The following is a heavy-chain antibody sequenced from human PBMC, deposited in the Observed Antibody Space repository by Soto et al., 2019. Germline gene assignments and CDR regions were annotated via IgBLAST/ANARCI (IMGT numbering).Heavy chain of an antibody. CDR1: GGSISSYY. CDR3: ARVRHDYGDYEYMDV. D-gene: IGHD4-17*01. V-gene: IGHV4-59*01. Sequence: QVQLQESGPGLVKPSETLSLTCTVSGGSISSYYWCWIRQPPGKGLEWIGYIYSSGITTYNPSLRSRVTRSLDTSKDQFSLKLSSVTAADTAVYHCARVRHDYGDYEYMDVWGKGTTVTVSS. CDR2: IYSSGIT. J-gene: IGHJ6*03.